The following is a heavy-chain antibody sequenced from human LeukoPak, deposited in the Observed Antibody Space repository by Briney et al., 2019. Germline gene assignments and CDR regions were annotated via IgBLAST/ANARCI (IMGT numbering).Heavy chain of an antibody. Sequence: PSETLSLTCAVYGGSFSGYYWSWIRQPPGKGLEWIGEINHSGSTNYNPSLKSRVTISVDTSKNQFSLKLSSVTAADTAVYYCARGSGSSGKIDYWGQGTLVTVSS. J-gene: IGHJ4*02. CDR2: INHSGST. CDR3: ARGSGSSGKIDY. V-gene: IGHV4-34*01. CDR1: GGSFSGYY. D-gene: IGHD6-19*01.